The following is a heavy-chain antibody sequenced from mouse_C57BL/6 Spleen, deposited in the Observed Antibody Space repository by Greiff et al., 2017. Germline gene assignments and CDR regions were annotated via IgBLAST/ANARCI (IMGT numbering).Heavy chain of an antibody. D-gene: IGHD3-2*02. CDR1: GYTFTSYW. J-gene: IGHJ3*01. Sequence: QVQLQQPGAELVKPGASVKMSCKASGYTFTSYWITWVKQRPGQGLEWIGDIYPGSGSTNYTEKFKSKATLTVDTASSTAYMQLSSLTSEDSAVDYCASPIDSSGYVPFAYWGQGTLVTVSA. CDR2: IYPGSGST. CDR3: ASPIDSSGYVPFAY. V-gene: IGHV1-55*01.